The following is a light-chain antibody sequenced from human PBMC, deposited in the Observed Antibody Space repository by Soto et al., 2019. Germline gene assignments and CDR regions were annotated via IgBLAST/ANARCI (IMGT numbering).Light chain of an antibody. CDR1: QSISNW. CDR3: QQYNNWRT. Sequence: DIHMTQSPSTLPASVGDRVTITCRASQSISNWLAWYQQKPGKAPNLLIYDASSLQSGVPSRFSGSGFGTEFTLTISSPQSEDFAVYYCQQYNNWRTFGQGTKVDIK. CDR2: DAS. V-gene: IGKV1-5*01. J-gene: IGKJ1*01.